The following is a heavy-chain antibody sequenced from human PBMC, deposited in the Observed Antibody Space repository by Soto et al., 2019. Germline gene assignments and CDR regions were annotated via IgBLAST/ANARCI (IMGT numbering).Heavy chain of an antibody. D-gene: IGHD3-10*01. Sequence: QVQLQESGPGLVKPSQTLSLTCTVSGGPISSGGYYWSWIRQHPGKGLEWIGYIYYSGSTYYNPSLKSRVTISVDTSKNQFSLKLSSVTAADTAVYYCARGDGSGSYGDYWGQGTLVTVSS. V-gene: IGHV4-31*03. CDR2: IYYSGST. CDR3: ARGDGSGSYGDY. CDR1: GGPISSGGYY. J-gene: IGHJ4*02.